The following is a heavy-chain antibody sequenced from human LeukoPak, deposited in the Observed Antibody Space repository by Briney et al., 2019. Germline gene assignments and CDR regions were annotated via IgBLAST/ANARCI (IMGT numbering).Heavy chain of an antibody. D-gene: IGHD3-3*01. CDR3: VRESDFWSGRGIGRPLDV. CDR1: GFTFSSYA. J-gene: IGHJ6*04. CDR2: ISYDGSNK. Sequence: GGSLRLSCAASGFTFSSYAMHWVRQAPGKGLEWVAVISYDGSNKYYADSVKGRFTISRDNSKNTLYLQMNSLRAEDTAVYRCVRESDFWSGRGIGRPLDVWGKGTTVTVSS. V-gene: IGHV3-30-3*01.